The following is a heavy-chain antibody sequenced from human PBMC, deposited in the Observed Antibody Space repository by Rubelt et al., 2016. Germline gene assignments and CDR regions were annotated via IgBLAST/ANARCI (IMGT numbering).Heavy chain of an antibody. CDR1: GGSISSYY. J-gene: IGHJ6*02. CDR2: INHSGST. CDR3: RAYASSWEGMDV. Sequence: QVQLQESGPGLVKPSETLSLTCTVSGGSISSYYWSWIRQSPGKGLEWIGEINHSGSTNYNPSLKSRVTISVDTSKNQCSLKLSSVTAADTAVYYGRAYASSWEGMDVWGQGTTVTVSS. V-gene: IGHV4-59*04. D-gene: IGHD2-8*01.